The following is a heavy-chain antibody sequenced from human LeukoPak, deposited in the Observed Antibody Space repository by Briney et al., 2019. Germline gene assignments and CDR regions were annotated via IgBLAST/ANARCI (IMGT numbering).Heavy chain of an antibody. CDR3: ARWAGTTGSYGLPYYYYGMDV. V-gene: IGHV1-2*04. J-gene: IGHJ6*02. Sequence: GASVKVSCTASGYTFTGYYMHWVRQAPGQGLEWVGWINPNSGDTNYAQNFQGWVTMSRDTSISTANMELSRLRSDDTAVYYCARWAGTTGSYGLPYYYYGMDVWGQGTTVTVSS. CDR1: GYTFTGYY. D-gene: IGHD1-1*01. CDR2: INPNSGDT.